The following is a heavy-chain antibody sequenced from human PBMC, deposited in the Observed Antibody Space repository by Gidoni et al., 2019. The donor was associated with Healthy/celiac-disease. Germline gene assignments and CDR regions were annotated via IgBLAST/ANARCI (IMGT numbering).Heavy chain of an antibody. D-gene: IGHD6-6*01. J-gene: IGHJ4*02. CDR1: GCSLSSSSYY. CDR2: IYYSGST. CDR3: ASKQLVRSFDY. V-gene: IGHV4-39*01. Sequence: QLQLQESGPGLVKPSETLSLTCTVSGCSLSSSSYYWGWIRQPPGKGLEWIGSIYYSGSTYYNPSLKSRVTISVDTSKNQFSLKLSSVTAADTAVYYCASKQLVRSFDYWGQGTLVTVSS.